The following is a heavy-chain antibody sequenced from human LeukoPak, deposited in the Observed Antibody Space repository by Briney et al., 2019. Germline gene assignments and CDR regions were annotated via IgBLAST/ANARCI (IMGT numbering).Heavy chain of an antibody. CDR1: GFTFSSFW. CDR2: IKQDGSEK. V-gene: IGHV3-7*01. D-gene: IGHD3-3*01. Sequence: GGSLRLSCAASGFTFSSFWMTWVRQAPGKGLEWVATIKQDGSEKYYVDSVKGRFTISRDNAKNSLYLHMNSLRAGDTAVYYCARDRNTDFWSGYYTNYFDDWGQGTLVSVSS. J-gene: IGHJ4*02. CDR3: ARDRNTDFWSGYYTNYFDD.